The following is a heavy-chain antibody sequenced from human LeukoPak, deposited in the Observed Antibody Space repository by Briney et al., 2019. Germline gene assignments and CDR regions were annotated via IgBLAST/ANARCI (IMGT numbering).Heavy chain of an antibody. CDR2: ISSSSSYI. CDR1: GFTFSSYS. V-gene: IGHV3-21*04. D-gene: IGHD5-18*01. CDR3: AKGSGYSYGYFDY. J-gene: IGHJ4*02. Sequence: GGSLRLSCAASGFTFSSYSMNWVRQAPGKGLEWVSSISSSSSYIYYADSVKGRFTISRDNAKNSLYLQMNSLRAEHTAVHYCAKGSGYSYGYFDYWGQGTLVTVSS.